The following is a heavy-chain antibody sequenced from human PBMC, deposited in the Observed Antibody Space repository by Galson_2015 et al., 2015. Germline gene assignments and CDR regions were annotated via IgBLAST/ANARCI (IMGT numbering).Heavy chain of an antibody. CDR3: AKERGRLDYYDSSGTDY. CDR1: GFTFDDYA. V-gene: IGHV3-9*01. J-gene: IGHJ4*02. Sequence: SLRLSCAASGFTFDDYAMHWVRQAPGKGLEWVSGISWNSGSIGYADSVKGRFTISRDNAKNSLYLQMNSLRAEDTAVYYCAKERGRLDYYDSSGTDYWGQGTLVTVSS. CDR2: ISWNSGSI. D-gene: IGHD3-22*01.